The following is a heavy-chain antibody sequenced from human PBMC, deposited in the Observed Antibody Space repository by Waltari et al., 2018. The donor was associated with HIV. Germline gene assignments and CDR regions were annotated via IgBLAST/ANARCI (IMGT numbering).Heavy chain of an antibody. V-gene: IGHV3-7*01. D-gene: IGHD1-26*01. CDR2: IKQDGSEK. J-gene: IGHJ4*02. CDR3: ARLVGANDGWDY. Sequence: EVQLVESGGGLVQPGGSLRLSCAASGFIFSSYWMSWVRQAPGKGLEWVANIKQDGSEKYYVESVKGRFTISRDNAKNSLYLQMNSLRADDTAVYYCARLVGANDGWDYWGQGTLVTVSS. CDR1: GFIFSSYW.